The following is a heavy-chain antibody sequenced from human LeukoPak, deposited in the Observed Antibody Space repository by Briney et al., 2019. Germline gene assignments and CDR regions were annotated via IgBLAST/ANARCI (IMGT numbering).Heavy chain of an antibody. Sequence: GGSLRLSCAASGFTVSNSYMNWVRQAPWKGLEWVSIIYGGGSTYYADSVKGRFIISRDRSENTLYLQMNSLRAEDTAVYYCASERWPQRTFDIWGQGTMVTVSS. CDR1: GFTVSNSY. CDR2: IYGGGST. CDR3: ASERWPQRTFDI. V-gene: IGHV3-66*01. J-gene: IGHJ3*02. D-gene: IGHD5-24*01.